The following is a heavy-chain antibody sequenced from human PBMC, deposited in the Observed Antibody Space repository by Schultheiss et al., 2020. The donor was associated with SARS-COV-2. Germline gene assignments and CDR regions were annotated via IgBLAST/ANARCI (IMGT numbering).Heavy chain of an antibody. CDR3: ARLGTLSGSIAA. V-gene: IGHV4-61*08. Sequence: SETLSLTCTVSGGSISSGDYYWSWIRQPPGKGLEWIGYIYYSGSTNYNPSLKSRVTISVDTSKNQFSLKLSSVTAADTAVYYCARLGTLSGSIAAWGQGTLVTVSS. CDR2: IYYSGST. CDR1: GGSISSGDYY. J-gene: IGHJ5*02. D-gene: IGHD1-26*01.